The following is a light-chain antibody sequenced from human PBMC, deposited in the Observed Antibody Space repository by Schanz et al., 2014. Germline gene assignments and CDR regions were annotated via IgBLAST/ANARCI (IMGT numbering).Light chain of an antibody. V-gene: IGLV1-40*01. CDR2: RDS. CDR1: SSNIGAGYD. CDR3: AAWDDSLNGQL. J-gene: IGLJ3*02. Sequence: QSVLTQPPSVSGAPGLRVTISCTGSSSNIGAGYDVHWYQQLPGAAPKLLIYRDSNRPSGVPDRFSGSKSGTSASLAITGLQAEDEADYYCAAWDDSLNGQLFGGGTKLTVL.